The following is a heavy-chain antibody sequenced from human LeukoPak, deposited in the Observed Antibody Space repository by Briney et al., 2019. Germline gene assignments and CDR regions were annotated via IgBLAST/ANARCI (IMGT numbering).Heavy chain of an antibody. CDR2: ISSSGSTI. D-gene: IGHD4-23*01. Sequence: GGSLILSCAASGFTFSSYEMNWVRPAPGKGLEWVSYISSSGSTIYYADSVKGRFTISRANAKNSLYLQMNSLRAEDTAVYYCAGAPTTVIIVSGWYYGMDVWGKGTTVTVSS. V-gene: IGHV3-48*03. J-gene: IGHJ6*04. CDR3: AGAPTTVIIVSGWYYGMDV. CDR1: GFTFSSYE.